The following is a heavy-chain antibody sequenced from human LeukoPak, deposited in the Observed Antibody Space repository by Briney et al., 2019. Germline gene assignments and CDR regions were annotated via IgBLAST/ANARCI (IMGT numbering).Heavy chain of an antibody. CDR2: ISGSGGST. V-gene: IGHV3-23*01. CDR3: AKAAEPYYDILPGSDY. J-gene: IGHJ4*02. D-gene: IGHD3-9*01. Sequence: GGSLRLSCAASGFTFSSYAMSWVRQAPGKGLGWVSAISGSGGSTYYADSAKGRFTISRDNSKNTLYLQMNSLRAEDTAVYYCAKAAEPYYDILPGSDYWGQGTLVTVSS. CDR1: GFTFSSYA.